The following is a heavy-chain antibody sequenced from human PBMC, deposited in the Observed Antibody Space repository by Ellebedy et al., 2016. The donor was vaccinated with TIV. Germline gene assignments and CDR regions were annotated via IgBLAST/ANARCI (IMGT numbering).Heavy chain of an antibody. J-gene: IGHJ4*02. V-gene: IGHV1-18*04. CDR3: ATIETYGRQHFFDY. D-gene: IGHD3-10*01. CDR2: ISAYNDAT. Sequence: AASVKVSCKASGYSLYSFGIAWVRQAPGQGRAWMEWISAYNDATKYAQNFQGRVTITTDTSTNTASMELRGQRSDDTALYYCATIETYGRQHFFDYWGQGILVTVSS. CDR1: GYSLYSFG.